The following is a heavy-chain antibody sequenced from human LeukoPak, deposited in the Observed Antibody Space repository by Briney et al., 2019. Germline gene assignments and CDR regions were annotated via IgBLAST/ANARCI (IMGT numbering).Heavy chain of an antibody. CDR2: VYYNGNT. J-gene: IGHJ4*02. D-gene: IGHD6-19*01. Sequence: SETLSLTCTVSSGSISTYYWSWIRQPPGKGLEWIGYVYYNGNTNYNPSLKSRVTISVDTSKNQFSLKLSSVTAADTAVYFCARRVAVTARYYFDFWGQGTLVTVSS. CDR1: SGSISTYY. V-gene: IGHV4-59*08. CDR3: ARRVAVTARYYFDF.